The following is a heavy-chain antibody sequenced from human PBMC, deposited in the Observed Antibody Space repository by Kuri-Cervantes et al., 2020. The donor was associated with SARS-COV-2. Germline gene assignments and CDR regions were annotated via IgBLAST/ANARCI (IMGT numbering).Heavy chain of an antibody. J-gene: IGHJ5*02. CDR2: IRGSGGST. CDR3: AKDLGRPNWFDP. V-gene: IGHV3-23*01. Sequence: ETLSLTCAPSGFTVSSDAIGWVRPAPGKELEWVPAIRGSGGSTYYADSVKGPFTIARDNSKNTRYLQMNRLRGEDTAVYYCAKDLGRPNWFDPWGQGTLVTVSS. CDR1: GFTVSSDA.